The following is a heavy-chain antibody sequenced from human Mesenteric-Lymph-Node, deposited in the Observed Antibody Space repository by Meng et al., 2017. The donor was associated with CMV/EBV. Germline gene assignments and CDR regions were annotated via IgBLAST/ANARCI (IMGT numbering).Heavy chain of an antibody. CDR1: GFTFSSYA. CDR3: ASILVWDKYYYYGMDV. CDR2: ISGSGGST. Sequence: GESLKISCAASGFTFSSYAMSWVRQAPGKGLEWVSAISGSGGSTYYADSVKGRFTISRDNAKNSLYLQMNSLRAEDTAVYYCASILVWDKYYYYGMDVWGQGTTVTVSS. D-gene: IGHD2-8*02. J-gene: IGHJ6*02. V-gene: IGHV3-23*01.